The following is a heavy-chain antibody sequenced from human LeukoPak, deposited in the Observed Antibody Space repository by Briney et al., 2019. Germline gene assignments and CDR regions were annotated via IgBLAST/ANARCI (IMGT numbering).Heavy chain of an antibody. CDR3: AKDRCSNGIGCLYYYMDV. D-gene: IGHD2-8*01. CDR1: GFTVRTYG. Sequence: RSGGSLRLSCAGSGFTVRTYGMHWVRQAPGKWLEWVAYIQYDGSNKQYADSVKARFSISRDNSENILYLQMNSLRAEDTAVYYCAKDRCSNGIGCLYYYMDVWGKGTTVTMSS. CDR2: IQYDGSNK. V-gene: IGHV3-30*02. J-gene: IGHJ6*03.